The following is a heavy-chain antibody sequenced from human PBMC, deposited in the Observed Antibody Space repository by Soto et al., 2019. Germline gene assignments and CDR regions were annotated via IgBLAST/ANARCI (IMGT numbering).Heavy chain of an antibody. J-gene: IGHJ3*02. V-gene: IGHV3-13*01. CDR2: IGTAGDT. CDR3: ARAGVYGSFDI. CDR1: GFTFSSYD. D-gene: IGHD4-17*01. Sequence: RLSCAASGFTFSSYDMHWVRQATGKGLEWVSAIGTAGDTYYPGSVKGRFTISRENAKNSLYLQMNSLRAGDTAVYYCARAGVYGSFDIWGQGTMVTVS.